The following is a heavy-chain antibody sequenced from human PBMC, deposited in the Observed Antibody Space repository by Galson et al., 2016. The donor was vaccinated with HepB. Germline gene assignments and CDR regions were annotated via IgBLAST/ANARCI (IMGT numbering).Heavy chain of an antibody. D-gene: IGHD1-1*01. V-gene: IGHV4-59*01. Sequence: ETLSLTCTVSGDSLIHYYWGWIRQPPGKGLEWIGHIYYNGHTNYNLSLTSRLSMSVDTSSNQFSLKLSSVTAADTAVYYCGRWNEGLDHWGQGTLVTVSS. J-gene: IGHJ4*02. CDR2: IYYNGHT. CDR1: GDSLIHYY. CDR3: GRWNEGLDH.